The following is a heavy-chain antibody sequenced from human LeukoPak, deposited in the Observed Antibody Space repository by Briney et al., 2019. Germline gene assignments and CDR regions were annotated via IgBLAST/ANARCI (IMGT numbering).Heavy chain of an antibody. D-gene: IGHD3-22*01. V-gene: IGHV1-2*02. CDR2: INPNSGGT. CDR1: GYTFTGYY. Sequence: ASVKVSCKASGYTFTGYYMHWVRQAPGQGLEWMGWINPNSGGTNYAQKFQGRVTMTRDTSISTAYMELSRLRSDDTAVYYCARGLVYHYDSSGYPYPFDYWGQGTLVTVSS. CDR3: ARGLVYHYDSSGYPYPFDY. J-gene: IGHJ4*02.